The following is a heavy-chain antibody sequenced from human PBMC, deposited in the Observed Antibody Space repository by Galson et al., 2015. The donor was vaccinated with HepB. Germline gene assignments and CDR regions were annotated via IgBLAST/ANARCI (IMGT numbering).Heavy chain of an antibody. J-gene: IGHJ4*02. D-gene: IGHD2-21*02. CDR2: IKQDGSEK. Sequence: SLRLSCAASGFTFSSYWMSWVRQAPGKGLEWVANIKQDGSEKFYVDSVKGRFTISRDNAKNSLYLQLNSLRAEDTAVYYCARDALDFALIFPLDSWGQGTLVTVSS. CDR1: GFTFSSYW. CDR3: ARDALDFALIFPLDS. V-gene: IGHV3-7*01.